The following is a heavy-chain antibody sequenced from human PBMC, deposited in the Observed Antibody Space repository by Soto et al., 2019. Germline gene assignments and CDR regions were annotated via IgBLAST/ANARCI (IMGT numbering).Heavy chain of an antibody. J-gene: IGHJ5*02. D-gene: IGHD4-17*01. CDR3: AKDQDYGDYS. V-gene: IGHV3-30*18. Sequence: QVQLVESGGGVVQPGRSLRLSCAASGFTFSSDGMHWVRQSPGKGLEWVEVISYDGRKKYYADSVKGRFTLSRDNSKNTLYLQMNSRRAEATDVYYCAKDQDYGDYSWGQGTLVTVSS. CDR1: GFTFSSDG. CDR2: ISYDGRKK.